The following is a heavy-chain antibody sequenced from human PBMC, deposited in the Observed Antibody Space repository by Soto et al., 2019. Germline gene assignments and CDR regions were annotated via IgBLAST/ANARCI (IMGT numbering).Heavy chain of an antibody. CDR3: ARGGASLFDY. CDR1: GGSISSYY. CDR2: IYYSGST. V-gene: IGHV4-59*01. Sequence: SETLSLTCTVSGGSISSYYWSWIRQPPGKGLEWIGYIYYSGSTNYNPSLKSRVTISADTSKNQFSLKLSSVTAADTAVYYCARGGASLFDYWGQGTLVTVSS. D-gene: IGHD1-26*01. J-gene: IGHJ4*02.